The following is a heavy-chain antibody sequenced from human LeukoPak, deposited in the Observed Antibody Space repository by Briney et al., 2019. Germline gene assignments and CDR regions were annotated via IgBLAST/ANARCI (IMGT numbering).Heavy chain of an antibody. CDR2: IFYSGST. CDR1: SGYISGYY. CDR3: ARATPLLLGILQFDH. V-gene: IGHV4-59*01. D-gene: IGHD2-21*01. Sequence: PSETLSLTCTVSSGYISGYYWTWTRQPPGKGLEWIGNIFYSGSTNYNPSLESRVTMSVDTSMNQMSLRLHPVTAADTAVYFCARATPLLLGILQFDHWGQGTPVIVSS. J-gene: IGHJ5*02.